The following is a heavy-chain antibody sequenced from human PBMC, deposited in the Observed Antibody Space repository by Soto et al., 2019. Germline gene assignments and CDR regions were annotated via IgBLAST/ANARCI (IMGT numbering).Heavy chain of an antibody. CDR2: ISYDGSNK. CDR3: AREGARRFDY. V-gene: IGHV3-30-3*01. J-gene: IGHJ4*01. Sequence: QVQLVESGGGVVQPGRSLRLSCAASGFTFSSYAMHWVRQAPGKGLEWVAVISYDGSNKYYADSVKGRFTISRDNSKNTLYLQMTSLRPEDTAVYYCAREGARRFDYWGHVTLVTVSA. D-gene: IGHD6-6*01. CDR1: GFTFSSYA.